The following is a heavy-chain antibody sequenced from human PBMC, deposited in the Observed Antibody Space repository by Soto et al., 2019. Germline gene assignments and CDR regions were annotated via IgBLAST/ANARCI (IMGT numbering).Heavy chain of an antibody. Sequence: SETLSLTCTVSGGSISSYYWSWIRQPPGKGLEWIGYIYYSGSTNYNPSLKSRVTISVDTSKNQFSLKLSSVTAADTAVYYCARRSLPPRGQKRSYYFDYWGQGTLVTVSS. CDR1: GGSISSYY. J-gene: IGHJ4*02. CDR2: IYYSGST. V-gene: IGHV4-59*01. D-gene: IGHD3-10*01. CDR3: ARRSLPPRGQKRSYYFDY.